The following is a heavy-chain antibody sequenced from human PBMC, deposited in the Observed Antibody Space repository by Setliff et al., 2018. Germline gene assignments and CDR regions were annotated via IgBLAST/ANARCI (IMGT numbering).Heavy chain of an antibody. J-gene: IGHJ4*02. CDR2: INHSGTT. Sequence: SETLSLTCAVSGGSISSPNWWSWVRQPPEKGLEWIGEINHSGTTNYDPSLKSRVTMSVDSSKNQFSRKLSSVTAADTAVYYCARGGTYRYFDYWGQGALVTVSS. CDR1: GGSISSPNW. CDR3: ARGGTYRYFDY. V-gene: IGHV4-4*02.